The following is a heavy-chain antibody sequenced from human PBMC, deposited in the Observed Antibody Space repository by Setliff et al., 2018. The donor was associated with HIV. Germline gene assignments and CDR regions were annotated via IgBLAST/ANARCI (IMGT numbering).Heavy chain of an antibody. Sequence: PGESLKISCKGSGYSFSNYWIGWVRQKPGKGLEWMGIIFPSDSETTYSPSFQGRVTISVDKSINTAYVQWSGLKASDTAMYYCARRPYYDSWSGHQAFDIWGQGTMVTVSS. V-gene: IGHV5-51*01. CDR3: ARRPYYDSWSGHQAFDI. J-gene: IGHJ3*02. CDR2: IFPSDSET. CDR1: GYSFSNYW. D-gene: IGHD3-3*01.